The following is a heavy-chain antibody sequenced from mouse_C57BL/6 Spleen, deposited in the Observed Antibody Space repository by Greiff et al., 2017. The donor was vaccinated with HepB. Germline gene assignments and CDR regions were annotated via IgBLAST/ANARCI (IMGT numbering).Heavy chain of an antibody. V-gene: IGHV1-26*01. D-gene: IGHD1-1*01. Sequence: VQLQQSGPELVKPGASVKISCKASGYTFTDYYMNWVKQSHGKSLEWIGDINPNNGGTSYNQKFKGKATLTVDKSSSTAYMELRSLTSEDSAVYYGARKAATTVVARYYFDYWGQGTTLTVSS. CDR2: INPNNGGT. CDR3: ARKAATTVVARYYFDY. CDR1: GYTFTDYY. J-gene: IGHJ2*01.